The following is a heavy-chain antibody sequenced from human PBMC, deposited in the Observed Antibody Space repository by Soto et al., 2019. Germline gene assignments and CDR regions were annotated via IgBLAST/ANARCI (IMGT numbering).Heavy chain of an antibody. D-gene: IGHD3-16*01. J-gene: IGHJ6*02. Sequence: EVQLVESGGVLVQPGGSLRLSCAASGFTFSSYWMSWVRQAPGKGLEWVANIKQDGSEKYYVDSVKGRFTISRDNAKNSLYLQMNRLRAEDTAVYYCAREGFRGVMSYDGMDVWGQGTTVTVSS. V-gene: IGHV3-7*04. CDR3: AREGFRGVMSYDGMDV. CDR1: GFTFSSYW. CDR2: IKQDGSEK.